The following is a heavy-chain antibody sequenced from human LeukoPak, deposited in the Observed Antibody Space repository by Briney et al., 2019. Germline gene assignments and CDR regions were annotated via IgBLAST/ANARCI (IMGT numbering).Heavy chain of an antibody. D-gene: IGHD3-10*01. V-gene: IGHV3-23*01. J-gene: IGHJ3*02. Sequence: GGSLRLSCAASGFTFSNHDMTWIRQAPGKGLEWVSVINYSGVSTNYADSVKGRFTISRDNSKNTVYLQMNSLRAEDTALYYCARSAMVRLDAFDIWGQGTMVTVSS. CDR2: INYSGVST. CDR1: GFTFSNHD. CDR3: ARSAMVRLDAFDI.